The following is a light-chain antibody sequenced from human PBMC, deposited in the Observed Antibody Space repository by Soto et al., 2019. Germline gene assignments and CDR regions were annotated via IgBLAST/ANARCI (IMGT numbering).Light chain of an antibody. CDR2: GAS. V-gene: IGKV3-20*01. J-gene: IGKJ2*01. CDR1: QSVSSSY. CDR3: QQYGSSSYT. Sequence: DIVLTQSPGTLSLSPGERATLSCRASQSVSSSYLAWYQQKSGQAPRLLIYGASSRATGIPDRFSGSGSGTDFTLTISRLEPEDFAVYYCQQYGSSSYTFGQGTKLEIK.